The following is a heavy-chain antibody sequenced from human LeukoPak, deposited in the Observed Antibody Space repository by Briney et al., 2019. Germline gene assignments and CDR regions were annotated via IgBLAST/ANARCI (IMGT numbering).Heavy chain of an antibody. CDR2: VYYSGST. V-gene: IGHV4-39*07. J-gene: IGHJ6*04. Sequence: PSETLSLTCTVSDDSISSSSYYWGWIRQPPGKGLEWIGSVYYSGSTYHNPTLKSRVTISLDTSKNQFSLRLSSVTAADTAVYYCARDYGFTAKMDVWGKGTTVTVSS. CDR1: DDSISSSSYY. CDR3: ARDYGFTAKMDV. D-gene: IGHD3-3*01.